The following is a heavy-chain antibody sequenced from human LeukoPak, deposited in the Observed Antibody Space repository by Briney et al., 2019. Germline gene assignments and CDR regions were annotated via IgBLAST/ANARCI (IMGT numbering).Heavy chain of an antibody. D-gene: IGHD6-13*01. CDR2: ISYDGSNK. J-gene: IGHJ4*02. CDR1: GFTFSSSA. V-gene: IGHV3-30-3*01. Sequence: PGGSLRLSCAASGFTFSSSAMSWVRQAPGKGLEWVAVISYDGSNKYYADSVKGRFTISRDNSKNALYLQMNSLRAEDTAVYYCARVLYSSSWYLDYWGQGTLVTVSS. CDR3: ARVLYSSSWYLDY.